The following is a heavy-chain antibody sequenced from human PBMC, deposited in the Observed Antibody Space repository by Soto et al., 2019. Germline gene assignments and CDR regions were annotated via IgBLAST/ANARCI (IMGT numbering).Heavy chain of an antibody. V-gene: IGHV4-39*02. CDR3: AREGGNRYYYYGMDV. J-gene: IGHJ6*02. D-gene: IGHD1-26*01. Sequence: PSETLSLTCTVSGVSISSSSYYWGWIRQPPGKGLEWIGSFYYSGSTYYNPSLKSRVTISVDTSKNQFSLKLSSVTAADTAVYYCAREGGNRYYYYGMDVWGQGTTVTVS. CDR2: FYYSGST. CDR1: GVSISSSSYY.